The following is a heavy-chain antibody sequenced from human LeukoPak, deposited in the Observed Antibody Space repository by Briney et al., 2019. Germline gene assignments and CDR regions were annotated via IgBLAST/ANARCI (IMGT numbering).Heavy chain of an antibody. Sequence: ASVKVSCKASGYTFTNYGISWVRQAPGQGLEWMGWISAYNGHTKYAQKVQGRVTMTTDTSTSTAYMELRSLRSDDTAVYYCARVDTYYYDSSGYYYFDYWGQGTLVTVSS. CDR1: GYTFTNYG. CDR3: ARVDTYYYDSSGYYYFDY. D-gene: IGHD3-22*01. J-gene: IGHJ4*02. V-gene: IGHV1-18*01. CDR2: ISAYNGHT.